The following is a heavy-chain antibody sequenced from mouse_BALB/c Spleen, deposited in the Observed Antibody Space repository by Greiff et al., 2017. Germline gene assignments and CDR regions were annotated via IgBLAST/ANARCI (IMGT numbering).Heavy chain of an antibody. D-gene: IGHD1-2*01. CDR1: GYSFTSYY. CDR3: ARSGGYYYFDY. J-gene: IGHJ2*01. CDR2: IFPGSGNT. V-gene: IGHV1-66*01. Sequence: QVQLQQSGPELVKPGASVKISCKASGYSFTSYYIHWVKQRPGQGLEWIGWIFPGSGNTKYNEKFKGKATLTADTSSSTAYMQLSSLTSEDSAVYFCARSGGYYYFDYWGQGTTLTVSS.